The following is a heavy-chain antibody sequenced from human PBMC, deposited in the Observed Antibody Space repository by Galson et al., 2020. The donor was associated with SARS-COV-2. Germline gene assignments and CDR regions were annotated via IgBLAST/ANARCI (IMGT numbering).Heavy chain of an antibody. J-gene: IGHJ4*02. D-gene: IGHD3-16*01. CDR3: ARGAYGGRIFDS. Sequence: SETLSLTCAVSGDSIKNGGYYWTWIRQHPRKGLEWIGYIYSRGGTFYTPSLQSRVTISEDPSKNQLSLKLTSVTVADMAVYYCARGAYGGRIFDSWGQGTLVTVSS. CDR1: GDSIKNGGYY. CDR2: IYSRGGT. V-gene: IGHV4-31*11.